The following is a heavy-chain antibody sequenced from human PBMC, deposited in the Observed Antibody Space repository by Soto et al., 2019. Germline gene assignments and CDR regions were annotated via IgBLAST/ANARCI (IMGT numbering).Heavy chain of an antibody. CDR1: GYTFTYRY. D-gene: IGHD1-26*01. CDR2: ITPFNGNT. J-gene: IGHJ4*02. Sequence: SVKVSCKASGYTFTYRYLHWVRQAPGQALEWMGWITPFNGNTNYAQKFQDRVTITRDRSMSTAYMELSSLRSEDTAMYYCVSSSGQLEPFDYWGKGTPVTVS. V-gene: IGHV1-45*02. CDR3: VSSSGQLEPFDY.